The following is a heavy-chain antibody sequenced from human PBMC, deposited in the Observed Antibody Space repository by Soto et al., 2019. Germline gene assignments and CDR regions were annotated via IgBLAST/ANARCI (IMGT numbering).Heavy chain of an antibody. V-gene: IGHV3-23*01. Sequence: EVRLLESGGGLVQPGGSLSLSCAASGFTFSDYALSWVRQAPVKGPERVSLIRGRGGTTKYADSVMGRFTMSRDNSKNTLYLQMHSLRDGDTAVYYWAIARYADGWYQFDSWGQGTLVTVSS. D-gene: IGHD6-19*01. CDR2: IRGRGGTT. J-gene: IGHJ4*02. CDR1: GFTFSDYA. CDR3: AIARYADGWYQFDS.